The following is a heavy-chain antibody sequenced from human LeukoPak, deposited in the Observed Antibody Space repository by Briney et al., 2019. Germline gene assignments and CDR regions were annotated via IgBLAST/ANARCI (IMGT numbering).Heavy chain of an antibody. CDR1: GGSLRADF. D-gene: IGHD1-14*01. V-gene: IGHV4-34*01. J-gene: IGHJ5*02. Sequence: SETLSLTCAVYGGSLRADFWSWIRQPPGKGLEWIGDIHPGGSTKYNPSLESRVTISMDTSKNQFSLRLTSVTAADTAVYYCARAPDRIRFDPWGQGALVTVSS. CDR3: ARAPDRIRFDP. CDR2: IHPGGST.